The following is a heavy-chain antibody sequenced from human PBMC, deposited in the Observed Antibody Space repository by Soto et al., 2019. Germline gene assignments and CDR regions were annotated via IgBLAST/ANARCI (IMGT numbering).Heavy chain of an antibody. Sequence: QVQLVQSGAEVKKPGASVKVSCKASGYTFTSYGISWVRQAPGQGLEWMGWISAYNGNTNYAQKLQGRVTMTTDTSTSTAYMERRSRRSDDTAVYYCASDRHIVGATYVDYWGQGTLVTVSS. CDR1: GYTFTSYG. J-gene: IGHJ4*02. V-gene: IGHV1-18*01. CDR3: ASDRHIVGATYVDY. D-gene: IGHD1-26*01. CDR2: ISAYNGNT.